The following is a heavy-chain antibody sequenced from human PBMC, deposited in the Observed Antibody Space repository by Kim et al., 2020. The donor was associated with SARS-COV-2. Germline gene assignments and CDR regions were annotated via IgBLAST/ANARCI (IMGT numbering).Heavy chain of an antibody. J-gene: IGHJ4*02. V-gene: IGHV3-7*03. D-gene: IGHD3-16*01. CDR2: IKYDASEK. CDR3: AKDTLGALDY. CDR1: GFTFSSSW. Sequence: GGSLRLSCAASGFTFSSSWMAWVRQAPGKGLEWVANIKYDASEKHYVDSVKGRFTISRDNAKNAVNLQMNSLRAEDTAIYYCAKDTLGALDYWGQGTLVTVSS.